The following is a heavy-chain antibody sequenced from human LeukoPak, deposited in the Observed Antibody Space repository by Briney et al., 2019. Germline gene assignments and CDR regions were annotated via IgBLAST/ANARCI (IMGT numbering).Heavy chain of an antibody. Sequence: GGSLRLSCAASGFTFSSYWMSWVRQAPGKGLEWVSGINWNGGSTGYADSVKGRFTISRDNAKNSLYLQMNSLRAEDTALYYCARETASRPIPGGYYYMDVWGKGTTVTVSS. CDR3: ARETASRPIPGGYYYMDV. V-gene: IGHV3-20*04. CDR1: GFTFSSYW. D-gene: IGHD2-8*02. J-gene: IGHJ6*03. CDR2: INWNGGST.